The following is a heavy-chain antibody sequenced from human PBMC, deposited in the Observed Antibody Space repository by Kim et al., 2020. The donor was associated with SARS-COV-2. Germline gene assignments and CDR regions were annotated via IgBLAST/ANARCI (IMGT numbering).Heavy chain of an antibody. CDR2: ISGSGGST. CDR3: AKVLAPGYSSSYFDY. J-gene: IGHJ4*02. CDR1: GFTFSSYA. D-gene: IGHD6-6*01. Sequence: GGSLRLSCAASGFTFSSYAMSWVRQAPGKGLEWVSAISGSGGSTYYADSVKGRFTISRDNSKNTLYLQMNSLRAEDTAVYYCAKVLAPGYSSSYFDYWGQGTLVTVSS. V-gene: IGHV3-23*01.